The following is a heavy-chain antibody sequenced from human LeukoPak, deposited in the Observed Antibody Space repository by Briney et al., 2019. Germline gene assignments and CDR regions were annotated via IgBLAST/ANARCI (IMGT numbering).Heavy chain of an antibody. J-gene: IGHJ6*02. D-gene: IGHD6-13*01. CDR3: ARDFDSSSWYRFYYYGMDV. Sequence: ASVKVSCKASGYTFTSYYMHWVRQAPGQGLEWMRIINPSGGSTSYAQKFQGRVTMTRDTSTSTVYMELSSLRSEDTAVYYCARDFDSSSWYRFYYYGMDVWGQGTTVTVSS. V-gene: IGHV1-46*01. CDR1: GYTFTSYY. CDR2: INPSGGST.